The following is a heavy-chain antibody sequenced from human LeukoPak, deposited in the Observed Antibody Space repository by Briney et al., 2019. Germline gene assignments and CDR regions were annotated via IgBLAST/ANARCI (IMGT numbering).Heavy chain of an antibody. D-gene: IGHD3-10*01. CDR3: AKEGTPQVSTWYDL. V-gene: IGHV3-30*18. CDR1: GVTLSRYS. CDR2: ISYEGGTE. J-gene: IGHJ5*02. Sequence: PGGSLRLSCAASGVTLSRYSMHWVRQAPGKGLEWVAVISYEGGTEQYADSVKGRFIISRDNPRNTLYLQMNILRTEDTAVYYCAKEGTPQVSTWYDLWGQGTQVIVSS.